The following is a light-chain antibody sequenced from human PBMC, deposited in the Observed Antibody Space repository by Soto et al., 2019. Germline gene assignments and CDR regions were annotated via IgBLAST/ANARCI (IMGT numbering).Light chain of an antibody. CDR1: SSDVGGYNY. CDR2: DVS. J-gene: IGLJ1*01. CDR3: SSYTRSNTLRYV. Sequence: QSALTQPASVSGSPGQSITTSCTGTSSDVGGYNYVSWYQHHPGKAPKVMIYDVSNRPSGVSNRFSGSKSGNTASLTISGLRAEDEADYYCSSYTRSNTLRYVFGTGTKVTVL. V-gene: IGLV2-14*03.